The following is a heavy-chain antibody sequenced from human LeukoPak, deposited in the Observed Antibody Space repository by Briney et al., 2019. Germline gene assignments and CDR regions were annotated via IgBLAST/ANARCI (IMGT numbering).Heavy chain of an antibody. Sequence: GASVKDSCTVSGYTLTELSMHWVRQAPGKGLEWMGGFDPEDGETIYAQKFQGRVTMTEDTSTDTAYMELSSLRSEDTAVYYCATVLGATTAFDYWGQGTLVTVSS. CDR1: GYTLTELS. V-gene: IGHV1-24*01. CDR3: ATVLGATTAFDY. CDR2: FDPEDGET. J-gene: IGHJ4*02. D-gene: IGHD1-26*01.